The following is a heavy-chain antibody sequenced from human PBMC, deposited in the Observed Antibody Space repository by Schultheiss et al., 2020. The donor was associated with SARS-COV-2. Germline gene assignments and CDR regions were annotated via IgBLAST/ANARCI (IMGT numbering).Heavy chain of an antibody. V-gene: IGHV4-4*07. CDR2: VNPSGNT. J-gene: IGHJ5*01. CDR3: ARDQGSGWYDF. Sequence: GSLRLSCTVSGGSISSYYWSWIRQPADKGLEWIGRVNPSGNTNHNAALRSRLTMSVDKSKNQFSLKLNSVTAADTATYYCARDQGSGWYDFWGQGTLVTVSS. D-gene: IGHD6-19*01. CDR1: GGSISSYY.